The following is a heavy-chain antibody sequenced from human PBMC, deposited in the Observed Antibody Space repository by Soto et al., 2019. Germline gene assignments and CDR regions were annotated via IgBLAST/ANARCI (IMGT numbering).Heavy chain of an antibody. CDR2: ISAHNGNT. CDR1: GYTFSIYD. J-gene: IGHJ6*02. Sequence: ASVKVSCKASGYTFSIYDISWVRQAPGQGLEWMGWISAHNGNTKYAQKLQGRVTMTTDTSTNTAYMELRSLRSDDTAVYYCARVVPAAPVYYAMDVWGQGTTVTVS. V-gene: IGHV1-18*01. D-gene: IGHD2-2*01. CDR3: ARVVPAAPVYYAMDV.